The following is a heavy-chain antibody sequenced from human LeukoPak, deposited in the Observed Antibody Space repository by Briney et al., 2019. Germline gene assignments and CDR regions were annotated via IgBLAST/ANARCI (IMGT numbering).Heavy chain of an antibody. D-gene: IGHD3-22*01. J-gene: IGHJ4*02. Sequence: GGSLRLSCAASGFTFSSYAMHWVRQAPGKGLEWVSAISGSGGSTYYADSVKGRFAISRDNSKNTLYLQMNSLRAEDTAVYYCAKDQRATYYYDSSGGIDYWGQGTLVTVSS. V-gene: IGHV3-23*01. CDR2: ISGSGGST. CDR3: AKDQRATYYYDSSGGIDY. CDR1: GFTFSSYA.